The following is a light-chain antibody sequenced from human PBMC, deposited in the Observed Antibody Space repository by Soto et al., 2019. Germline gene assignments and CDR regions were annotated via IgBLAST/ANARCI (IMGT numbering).Light chain of an antibody. J-gene: IGKJ2*01. CDR1: QSVSARS. Sequence: ENVLTQSPGTLSLSPGERATLSCRASQSVSARSLAWYQHKPGQAPRLLIHGASSRATGIPDRFSGSGSGTDFTLTTSRLEPEDFAVYYCQQYGNSWYTFGQGTKLEIK. CDR2: GAS. V-gene: IGKV3-20*01. CDR3: QQYGNSWYT.